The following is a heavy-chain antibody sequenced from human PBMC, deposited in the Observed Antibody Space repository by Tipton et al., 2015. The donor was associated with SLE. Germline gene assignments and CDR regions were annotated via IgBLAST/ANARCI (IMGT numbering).Heavy chain of an antibody. V-gene: IGHV4-34*01. J-gene: IGHJ4*02. CDR2: INHSGST. CDR1: GGSFSGYY. Sequence: TLSLTCAVYGGSFSGYYWSWIRQPPGKGLEWTGEINHSGSTNYNPSLKSRVSILVDTSKNQFSLNLRSLTAADTAVYHCVRRSREGIGWLFNYWGQRTLVTVSS. D-gene: IGHD6-19*01. CDR3: VRRSREGIGWLFNY.